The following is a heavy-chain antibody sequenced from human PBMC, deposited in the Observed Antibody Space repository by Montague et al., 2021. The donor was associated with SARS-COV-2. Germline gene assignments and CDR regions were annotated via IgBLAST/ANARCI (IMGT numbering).Heavy chain of an antibody. CDR2: INHGGST. Sequence: SETLSLTCAVHGTSFSGYYWNWIRQPPGKGLEWIGEINHGGSTKYSPSLKSRLTISADTSKNQFSLELTSVAAADTAVYYCARLRDGVVPSPILGVGPYYSYYYMDVGGEGPRSPSP. J-gene: IGHJ6*03. CDR3: ARLRDGVVPSPILGVGPYYSYYYMDV. V-gene: IGHV4-34*01. D-gene: IGHD3-10*01. CDR1: GTSFSGYY.